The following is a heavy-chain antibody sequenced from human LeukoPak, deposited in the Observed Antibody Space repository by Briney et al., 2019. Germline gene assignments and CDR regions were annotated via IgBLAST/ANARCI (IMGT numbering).Heavy chain of an antibody. CDR1: GFTFSSYA. J-gene: IGHJ4*02. CDR3: ANGGSIAVATPLDY. CDR2: ITGSGGST. V-gene: IGHV3-23*01. D-gene: IGHD6-19*01. Sequence: PGGSLRLSCAASGFTFSSYAMSCVRQAPGKGLEWVSGITGSGGSTYYADSVKGRFTISRDNSKNTLYLQMNSLRAEDTAVYYCANGGSIAVATPLDYWGQGTLVTVSS.